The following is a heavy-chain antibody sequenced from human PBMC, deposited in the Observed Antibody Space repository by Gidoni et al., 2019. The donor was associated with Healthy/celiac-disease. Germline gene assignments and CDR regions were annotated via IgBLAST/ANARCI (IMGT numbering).Heavy chain of an antibody. Sequence: QVQLVESGGGLVQPGRSLSLSCAASGFTFCSYSIPVLRQAPGKGLAWVAVISYDGSNKYYADSVKGRFTISRDNSKNTLYLQMNSLRAEDTAVYYCARGKYYDFWSGYYSSQVYYYYGMDVWGQGTTVTVSS. CDR3: ARGKYYDFWSGYYSSQVYYYYGMDV. V-gene: IGHV3-30*04. D-gene: IGHD3-3*01. J-gene: IGHJ6*02. CDR1: GFTFCSYS. CDR2: ISYDGSNK.